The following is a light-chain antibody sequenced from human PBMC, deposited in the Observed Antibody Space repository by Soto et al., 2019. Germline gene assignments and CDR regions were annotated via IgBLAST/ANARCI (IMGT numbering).Light chain of an antibody. CDR1: SGHSSYA. V-gene: IGLV4-69*01. J-gene: IGLJ2*01. CDR2: LNSDGSH. Sequence: QPVLTQSPSASASLGVSVKLTCTLSSGHSSYAIAWHQQQPEKGPRYLMKLNSDGSHSKGDGIPDRFSGSSSGAERYLTIHSLQAEDEADYYCQTWGTGIMVFGGGTKLTVL. CDR3: QTWGTGIMV.